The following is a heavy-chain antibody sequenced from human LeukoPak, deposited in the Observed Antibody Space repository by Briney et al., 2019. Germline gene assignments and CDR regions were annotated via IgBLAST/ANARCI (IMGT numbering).Heavy chain of an antibody. J-gene: IGHJ4*02. CDR1: SDSISGYS. CDR2: MDTGGNT. V-gene: IGHV4-4*07. D-gene: IGHD5-24*01. CDR3: ARHDSSGYNFLDY. Sequence: SETLSLTCTVSSDSISGYSWNWIQQPAGKGLEWIGRMDTGGNTNFIPSLKSRLTMSADTSKNQLSPKLSSVTAADTAVYYCARHDSSGYNFLDYWGQGTLVTVSS.